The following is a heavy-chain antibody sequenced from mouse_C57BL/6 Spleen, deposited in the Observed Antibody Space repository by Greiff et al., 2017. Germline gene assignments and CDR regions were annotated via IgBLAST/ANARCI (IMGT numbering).Heavy chain of an antibody. CDR1: GFTFSSYA. CDR2: ISDGGSYT. J-gene: IGHJ4*01. V-gene: IGHV5-4*01. Sequence: QGVEPGGGLVKPGGSLKLSCAASGFTFSSYAMSWVRQTPEKRLEWVATISDGGSYTYYPDNVKGRFTISRDNAKNNLYLQMSHLKSEDTAMYYCALNYDYAMDYWGQGTSVTVSS. D-gene: IGHD2-1*01. CDR3: ALNYDYAMDY.